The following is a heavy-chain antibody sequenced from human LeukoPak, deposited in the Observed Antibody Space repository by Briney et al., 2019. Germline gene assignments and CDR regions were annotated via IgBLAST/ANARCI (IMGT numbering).Heavy chain of an antibody. CDR3: ARDRLLWFGDNYYGMDV. Sequence: SVQVSCKASGYSLPRYGIIWVRQAPGQGLEGMGWVSAYNCNTNYPPKLQGRVTITTNTSTSTAYMQLTSLSSDDTAVYYWARDRLLWFGDNYYGMDVWGKGTTVTVSS. D-gene: IGHD3-10*01. J-gene: IGHJ6*04. V-gene: IGHV1-18*04. CDR2: VSAYNCNT. CDR1: GYSLPRYG.